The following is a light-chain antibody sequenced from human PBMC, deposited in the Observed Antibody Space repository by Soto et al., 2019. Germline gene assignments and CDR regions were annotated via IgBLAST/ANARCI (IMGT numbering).Light chain of an antibody. V-gene: IGKV1-39*01. CDR3: QQSYTSFT. CDR2: AAS. Sequence: DIQMTQSPSSLSASVGGKLTITCRASQSFASYLNWYQQKPGKAPKLLIYAASNLQSGFPSRFSGSGSGTDFTLTISSLQPEDFATYFCQQSYTSFTFGGGTKVDIK. CDR1: QSFASY. J-gene: IGKJ4*02.